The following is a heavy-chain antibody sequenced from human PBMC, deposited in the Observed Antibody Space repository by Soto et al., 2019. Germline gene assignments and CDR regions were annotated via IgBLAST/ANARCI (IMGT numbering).Heavy chain of an antibody. CDR2: ISYDGSNK. Sequence: QVQLVESGGGVVQPGRSLRLSCAASGFTFSSYGMHWVRQAPGKGLEWVAVISYDGSNKYYADSVKGRFTISRDNSKNTLYLQMNSLRAEDTAAYYCAKGVRGYSYASWFDPWGQGTLVTVSS. J-gene: IGHJ5*02. CDR3: AKGVRGYSYASWFDP. CDR1: GFTFSSYG. V-gene: IGHV3-30*18. D-gene: IGHD5-18*01.